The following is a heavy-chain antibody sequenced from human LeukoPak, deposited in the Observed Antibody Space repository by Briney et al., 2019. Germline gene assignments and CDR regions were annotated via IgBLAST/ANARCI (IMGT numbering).Heavy chain of an antibody. J-gene: IGHJ4*02. CDR3: MRHASGEPPRY. Sequence: SETLSLTCIVSGASISTNTHYRGWVRQPPGTGLERIASIHHTGIPYYNPSLKSRVTISVDTSKNQFSLRFSSVIAADTAVYYCMRHASGEPPRYWGQGTLVTASS. CDR1: GASISTNTHY. V-gene: IGHV4-39*01. D-gene: IGHD7-27*01. CDR2: IHHTGIP.